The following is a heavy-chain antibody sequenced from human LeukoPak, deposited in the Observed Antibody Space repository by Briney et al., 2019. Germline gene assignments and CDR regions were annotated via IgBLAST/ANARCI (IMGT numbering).Heavy chain of an antibody. J-gene: IGHJ4*02. CDR3: TPSIAVAGSLDY. CDR2: IKSKTDGGTT. Sequence: PGGSLRLSCAASGFTFSNVWMSWVRQAPGKGLEWVGRIKSKTDGGTTDYAGSVKGRFTNSRDDSQNTLNLQMNSLKTEDTAVYYCTPSIAVAGSLDYWGQGTLVTVSS. V-gene: IGHV3-15*01. D-gene: IGHD6-19*01. CDR1: GFTFSNVW.